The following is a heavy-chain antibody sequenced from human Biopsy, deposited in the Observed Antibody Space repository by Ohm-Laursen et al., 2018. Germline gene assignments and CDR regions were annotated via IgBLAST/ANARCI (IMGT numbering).Heavy chain of an antibody. V-gene: IGHV1-8*01. J-gene: IGHJ5*02. CDR1: GYMFTSYD. CDR2: LNPVSGNS. Sequence: ASVKVSCNASGYMFTSYDITWVRQASGQGPEWIGWLNPVSGNSIFGQKFRGRVTVTSDTSISTVYMELSGLTSEDTATYYCGRAVRNQLLTDPWGQGTLVTVTS. CDR3: GRAVRNQLLTDP. D-gene: IGHD1-7*01.